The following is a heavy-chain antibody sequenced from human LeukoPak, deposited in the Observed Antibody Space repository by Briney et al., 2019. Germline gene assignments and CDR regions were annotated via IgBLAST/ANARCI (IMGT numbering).Heavy chain of an antibody. V-gene: IGHV3-23*01. Sequence: PGGSLRLSCAASGFSFSVYGMNWVRQAPGKGLEWVSGITGSGVTYYADSVKGRFTISRDNSKNTLYLQMNSLRAEDTAVHYCARSSLVVPYDYWGQGTLVTVSS. CDR1: GFSFSVYG. CDR2: ITGSGVT. J-gene: IGHJ4*02. CDR3: ARSSLVVPYDY. D-gene: IGHD6-6*01.